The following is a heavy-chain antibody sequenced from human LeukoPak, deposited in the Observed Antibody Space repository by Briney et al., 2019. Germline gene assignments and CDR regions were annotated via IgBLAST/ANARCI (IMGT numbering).Heavy chain of an antibody. V-gene: IGHV4-59*08. CDR3: ARHVRVTGTTVFDY. CDR2: IYYTGST. D-gene: IGHD1-7*01. J-gene: IGHJ4*02. Sequence: SETLSLTCTVSGGSISSYYWSWIRQPPGKRLEWIGYIYYTGSTNYNPSLKGRVTISIDTSKNQFSLELNSVAAADTAVFYCARHVRVTGTTVFDYWGQGTLVTVSS. CDR1: GGSISSYY.